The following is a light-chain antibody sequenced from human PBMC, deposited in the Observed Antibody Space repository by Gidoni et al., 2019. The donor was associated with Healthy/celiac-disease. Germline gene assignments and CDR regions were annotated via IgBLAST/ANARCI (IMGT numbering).Light chain of an antibody. J-gene: IGKJ1*01. Sequence: DIQMTQSPSTLSASVGDRVTITCRASQSISSWLAWYQQKTGKAPKLLIYKASSVESGVPSRFSGRGAGTEFTLTISSLQPDDFATYYCQQYNSYSRTFGQGTKVEIK. CDR1: QSISSW. V-gene: IGKV1-5*03. CDR3: QQYNSYSRT. CDR2: KAS.